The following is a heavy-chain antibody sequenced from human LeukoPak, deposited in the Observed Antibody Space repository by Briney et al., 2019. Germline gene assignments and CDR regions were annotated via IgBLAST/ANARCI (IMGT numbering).Heavy chain of an antibody. D-gene: IGHD6-19*01. CDR1: GGSFSGYY. CDR3: ATPSRYSSGWYGVGY. CDR2: INHSGST. V-gene: IGHV4-34*01. Sequence: SETLSLTCAVYGGSFSGYYWSWIRQPPGKGLEWIGEINHSGSTNYNPSLKSRVTISVDTSKNQFSLKLSSVTAAATAVYYCATPSRYSSGWYGVGYWGRGTLVTVSS. J-gene: IGHJ4*02.